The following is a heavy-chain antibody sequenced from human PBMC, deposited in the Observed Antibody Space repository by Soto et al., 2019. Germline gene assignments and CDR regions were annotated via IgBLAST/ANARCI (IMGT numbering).Heavy chain of an antibody. D-gene: IGHD6-6*01. CDR2: TSYDGSNT. Sequence: PGGSLRLSCAASGFTFSSHAMHWVRQAPGKGLGWVAVTSYDGSNTFYADSVKGRFTVSRDNSKNTLYLQMNSLRAEDTALYYCAKDFAEGSSQFYHYFSGLDVWGQGTTVTVYS. CDR1: GFTFSSHA. CDR3: AKDFAEGSSQFYHYFSGLDV. J-gene: IGHJ6*01. V-gene: IGHV3-30*18.